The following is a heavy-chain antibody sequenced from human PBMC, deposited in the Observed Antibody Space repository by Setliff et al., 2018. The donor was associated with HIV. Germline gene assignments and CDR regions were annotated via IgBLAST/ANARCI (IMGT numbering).Heavy chain of an antibody. J-gene: IGHJ5*02. D-gene: IGHD3-10*01. CDR1: GYTFLNYD. CDR2: LTPHSGDT. Sequence: KVSCKASGYTFLNYDINWLRQAPGQGLEWMGRLTPHSGDTISADRFQGRLVMTTNTSTTTAFMELSSLRSDDTALYFCARGWGLWFGQLSILPLDPWGQGTLVTAPQ. V-gene: IGHV1-8*01. CDR3: ARGWGLWFGQLSILPLDP.